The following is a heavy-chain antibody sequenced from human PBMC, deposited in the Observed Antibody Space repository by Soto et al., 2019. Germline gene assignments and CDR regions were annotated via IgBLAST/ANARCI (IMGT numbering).Heavy chain of an antibody. CDR2: IWYDGSNK. D-gene: IGHD2-15*01. CDR3: ARDGYCSGGSCEDWFDP. V-gene: IGHV3-33*01. J-gene: IGHJ5*02. Sequence: QVQLVESGGGVVQPGRSLRLSCAASGFTLSSYGMHWVRQAPGKGLEWVAVIWYDGSNKYYADSVKGRFTISRDNSKNTLYLQMNSLRAEDTAVYYCARDGYCSGGSCEDWFDPWGQGTLVTVSS. CDR1: GFTLSSYG.